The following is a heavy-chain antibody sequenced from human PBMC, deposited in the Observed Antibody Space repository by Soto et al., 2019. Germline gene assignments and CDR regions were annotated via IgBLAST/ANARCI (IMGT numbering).Heavy chain of an antibody. D-gene: IGHD2-15*01. V-gene: IGHV6-1*01. CDR1: WVSFSSSSGA. J-gene: IGHJ6*02. Sequence: SQPLSLTCVISWVSFSSSSGAWNCVRQSPSRGLEWLGRTYYRSRWYSDFAVSVRGRIVINADTSKNQFSLQLNSVTPEDTAVYFCARSEEDSDYYYYGLDVWGQGTTVTVSS. CDR3: ARSEEDSDYYYYGLDV. CDR2: TYYRSRWYS.